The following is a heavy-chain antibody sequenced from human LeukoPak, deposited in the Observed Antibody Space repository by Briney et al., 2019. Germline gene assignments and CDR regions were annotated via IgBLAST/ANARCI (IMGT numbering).Heavy chain of an antibody. Sequence: GGSLRLSCAASGFTFSNSAMSWVRQAPGKGLEWVSTLSGSGITTYYADSVKGRFTISRHNSKNTLYLQMNSLRAEDTAVYYCAKGIYSSGWSYFDYWGHGTLVTVSS. V-gene: IGHV3-23*01. J-gene: IGHJ4*01. CDR2: LSGSGITT. D-gene: IGHD6-19*01. CDR1: GFTFSNSA. CDR3: AKGIYSSGWSYFDY.